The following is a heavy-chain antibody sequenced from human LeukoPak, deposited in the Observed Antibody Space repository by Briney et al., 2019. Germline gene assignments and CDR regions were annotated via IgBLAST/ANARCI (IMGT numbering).Heavy chain of an antibody. V-gene: IGHV1-69*13. J-gene: IGHJ6*03. CDR2: IIPIFGTA. CDR3: ARVLYCSSTSCYSYYYYMDV. D-gene: IGHD2-2*01. Sequence: SVKVSCKASGYSFTTYAISWVRQAPGQGLEWMGGIIPIFGTANYAQKFQGRVTITADESTSTAYMELSSLRSEDTAVYYCARVLYCSSTSCYSYYYYMDVWGKGTTVTVSS. CDR1: GYSFTTYA.